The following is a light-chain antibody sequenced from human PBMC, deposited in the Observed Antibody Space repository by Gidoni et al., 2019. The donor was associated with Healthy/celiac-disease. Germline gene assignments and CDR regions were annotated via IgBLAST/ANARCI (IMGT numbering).Light chain of an antibody. V-gene: IGKV3-11*01. CDR3: QQRYNWPALT. J-gene: IGKJ4*01. Sequence: DIVLTQSPATLSLSPGERATLSCRASQSVSSYLAWYQQKPGQAPRLLIYHTSTRATGIPARFSGSGSGTDFTLTISSLEPEDFAVYYCQQRYNWPALTFGGGTKVDVK. CDR1: QSVSSY. CDR2: HTS.